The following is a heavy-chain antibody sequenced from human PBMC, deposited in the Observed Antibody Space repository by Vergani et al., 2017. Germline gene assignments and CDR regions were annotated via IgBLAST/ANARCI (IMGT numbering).Heavy chain of an antibody. CDR3: ATPQTVTTGGMEV. D-gene: IGHD4-17*01. CDR1: GYTFTDHY. V-gene: IGHV1-69-2*01. CDR2: VDPEDGET. J-gene: IGHJ6*02. Sequence: EVQLVQSGAEVKKPGATMKISCKVSGYTFTDHYMHWVKQAPGKGLEWMGLVDPEDGETIYAEKFKGRVTIAADTSTDTAHLELGSLRSEDTAVYYCATPQTVTTGGMEVWGQGPRSSSP.